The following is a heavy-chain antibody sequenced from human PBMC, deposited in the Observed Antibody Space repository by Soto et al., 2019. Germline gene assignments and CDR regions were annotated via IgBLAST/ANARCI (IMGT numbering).Heavy chain of an antibody. V-gene: IGHV3-23*01. Sequence: EVQVLESGGGLVQPGGSLRLSCAGSGFTFSNYAMSWFRQAPGKGLEWVSGISGSGDGTYHANSVEGRFTNSRDNSKNTLYLQMNSLRADDTAVYYCAKEQLDRHFGFDYWGQGTLVTVSS. J-gene: IGHJ4*02. D-gene: IGHD3-10*01. CDR2: ISGSGDGT. CDR3: AKEQLDRHFGFDY. CDR1: GFTFSNYA.